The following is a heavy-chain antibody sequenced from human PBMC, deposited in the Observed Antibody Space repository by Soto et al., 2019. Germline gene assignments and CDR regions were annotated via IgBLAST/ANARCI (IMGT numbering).Heavy chain of an antibody. Sequence: SSVKVSCKASGGTFSSYTICWVRQARGQGREWMGWIIHILGIANNAQKLQGRVTITAEKSTSTAYMELSSLSSEDTAVYYCSKDPTSYDSSAQFDSWGQGALVTVSS. J-gene: IGHJ4*02. V-gene: IGHV1-69*04. CDR1: GGTFSSYT. CDR2: IIHILGIA. D-gene: IGHD3-22*01. CDR3: SKDPTSYDSSAQFDS.